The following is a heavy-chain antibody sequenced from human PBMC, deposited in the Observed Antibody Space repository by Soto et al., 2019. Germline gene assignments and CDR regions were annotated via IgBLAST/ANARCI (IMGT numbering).Heavy chain of an antibody. CDR3: ARLLGVVVITTFGWFDP. V-gene: IGHV4-39*01. Sequence: SETLSLTCTVSGGSISSSSYYWGWIRQPPGKGLEWIGSIYHSGSTYYNPSLKSRVTISVDTSKNQFSLKLSSVTAADTAVYYCARLLGVVVITTFGWFDPWGQGTMVTVSS. CDR2: IYHSGST. J-gene: IGHJ5*02. CDR1: GGSISSSSYY. D-gene: IGHD3-22*01.